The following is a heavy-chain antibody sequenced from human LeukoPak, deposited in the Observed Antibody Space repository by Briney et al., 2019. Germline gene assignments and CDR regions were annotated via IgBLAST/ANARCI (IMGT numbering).Heavy chain of an antibody. CDR1: GFTFSSYA. J-gene: IGHJ4*02. D-gene: IGHD6-19*01. Sequence: PGGSLRLSCAASGFTFSSYAMSWVRQAPGKGLEWVSAISGSGGSTYYADSVKGRFTISRDNSKNTLYLQMNSLRAEDTAVYYCAKDHNQAAVAGHVSDYWGQGTLVTVSS. CDR3: AKDHNQAAVAGHVSDY. CDR2: ISGSGGST. V-gene: IGHV3-23*01.